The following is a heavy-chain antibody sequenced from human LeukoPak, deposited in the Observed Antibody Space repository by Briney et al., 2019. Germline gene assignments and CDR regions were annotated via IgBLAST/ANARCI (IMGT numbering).Heavy chain of an antibody. CDR2: INPNTGET. Sequence: ASVRVSCKASGYTFTGYSIHWVRQAPGQGLEWMGWINPNTGETNYAQKIQDRVTMTRDTSINTAYMELSSLKSDDTAVYYCANLHPATAMAFDLWGQGTLVTVSS. CDR3: ANLHPATAMAFDL. V-gene: IGHV1-2*02. CDR1: GYTFTGYS. J-gene: IGHJ4*02. D-gene: IGHD5-18*01.